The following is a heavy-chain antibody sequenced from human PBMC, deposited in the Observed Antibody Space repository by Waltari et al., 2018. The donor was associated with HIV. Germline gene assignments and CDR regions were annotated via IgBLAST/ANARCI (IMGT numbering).Heavy chain of an antibody. Sequence: EVQLVESGGGLVQPGGSLRVSCAASGFSFSSYAMSWVRQGPGKGLGGVSVMVGNVGTTSYADSVKGRFTISRDNSKNTLYLQRNSLRADDTAVYYCAKPQGGWELLGDFDMWGQGTMVAVSS. J-gene: IGHJ3*02. V-gene: IGHV3-23*04. D-gene: IGHD1-26*01. CDR2: MVGNVGTT. CDR1: GFSFSSYA. CDR3: AKPQGGWELLGDFDM.